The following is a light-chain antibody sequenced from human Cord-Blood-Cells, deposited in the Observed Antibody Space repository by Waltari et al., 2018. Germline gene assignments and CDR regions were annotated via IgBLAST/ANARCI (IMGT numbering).Light chain of an antibody. CDR3: AAWDDSLSGVV. J-gene: IGLJ2*01. CDR1: SPNLGSNS. Sequence: QSVLTQPPSASGTPGQRAGIPCSGTSPNLGSNSVYWYQQLPGTAPKLLIYRNNQRPSGVPDRFSGSKAGTSASLAISGLRSEDEADYYCAAWDDSLSGVVFGGGTKLTVL. CDR2: RNN. V-gene: IGLV1-47*01.